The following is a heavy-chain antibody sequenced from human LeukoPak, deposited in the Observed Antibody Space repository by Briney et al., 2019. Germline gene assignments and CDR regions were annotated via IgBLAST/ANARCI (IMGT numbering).Heavy chain of an antibody. D-gene: IGHD1-26*01. J-gene: IGHJ1*01. CDR2: ISGSGGST. Sequence: GGSLRLSCAASVFIFSSYAMRWVCQAPAKGLEWVSVISGSGGSTYYADSVKGRFTISRDNSKNTLVLQMNSLRAEDTAVYYCAKDPAVGGTAEYFQHWGQGTLVTVSS. CDR3: AKDPAVGGTAEYFQH. V-gene: IGHV3-23*01. CDR1: VFIFSSYA.